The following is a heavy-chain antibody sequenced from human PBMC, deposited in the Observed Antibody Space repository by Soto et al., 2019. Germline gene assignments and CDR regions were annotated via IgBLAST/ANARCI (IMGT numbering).Heavy chain of an antibody. CDR1: GFTFSSYA. Sequence: GGSLRLSCAASGFTFSSYAMSWVRQAPGKGLEWVSAISGSGGSTYYADSVKGRFTISRDNSKNTLYLQMNSLRAEDTAVYYCAKDLGDYYDSSGSLGDAFDIWGQGTMVTVSS. D-gene: IGHD3-22*01. V-gene: IGHV3-23*01. CDR3: AKDLGDYYDSSGSLGDAFDI. J-gene: IGHJ3*02. CDR2: ISGSGGST.